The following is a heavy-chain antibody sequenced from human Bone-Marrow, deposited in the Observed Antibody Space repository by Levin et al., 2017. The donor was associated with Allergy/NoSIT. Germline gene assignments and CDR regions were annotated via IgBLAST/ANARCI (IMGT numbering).Heavy chain of an antibody. V-gene: IGHV3-23*01. CDR2: IRASGGRT. CDR3: AKASGYGRYYYMDV. J-gene: IGHJ6*03. CDR1: GVTLNTNT. D-gene: IGHD3-3*01. Sequence: PGGSLRLSCVASGVTLNTNTLAWVRQAPERGLEWVSGIRASGGRTDYRDSVKGRFTISRDNSKNTLYLQMNSLRVEDTAIYYCAKASGYGRYYYMDVWGTGTTVTVSS.